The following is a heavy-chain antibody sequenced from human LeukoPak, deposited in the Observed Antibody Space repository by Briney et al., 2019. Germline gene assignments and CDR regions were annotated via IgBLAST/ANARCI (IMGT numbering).Heavy chain of an antibody. Sequence: GGSLRLSCAASGFTFSSYAMHWVRQAPGKGLEWVAVISYDGSNKYYADSVKGRFTISRDNSKNTLYLQMNSLRAEDTAVYYCARETPFDYWGQGTLVTVSS. CDR2: ISYDGSNK. CDR3: ARETPFDY. CDR1: GFTFSSYA. J-gene: IGHJ4*02. V-gene: IGHV3-30*04.